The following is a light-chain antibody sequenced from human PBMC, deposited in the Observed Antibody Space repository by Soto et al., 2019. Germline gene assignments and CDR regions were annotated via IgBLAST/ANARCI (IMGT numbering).Light chain of an antibody. J-gene: IGKJ4*01. Sequence: DIQLTQSPSFLSASVGERVTITCRASQGISSYLAWYQQKPGKAPKLLIYAASTLQSGVPSRFSGSGSGTEFTLTISSLQPEDFATYYCQQLNSYLLFGGGTKVEIK. CDR2: AAS. CDR1: QGISSY. V-gene: IGKV1-9*01. CDR3: QQLNSYLL.